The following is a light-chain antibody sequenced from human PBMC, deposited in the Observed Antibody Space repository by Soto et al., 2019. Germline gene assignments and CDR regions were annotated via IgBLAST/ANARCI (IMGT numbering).Light chain of an antibody. CDR2: DAS. Sequence: DIVMTQSPAALSVSPGGRDTLSCRASQSISDTLAWYQQKPGQAPRLLIYDASTRATGIPARFSGSGSGTDFTLTISGLQSEDFAVYSCQQYHNWPITFGQGTRLE. CDR1: QSISDT. V-gene: IGKV3D-15*01. CDR3: QQYHNWPIT. J-gene: IGKJ5*01.